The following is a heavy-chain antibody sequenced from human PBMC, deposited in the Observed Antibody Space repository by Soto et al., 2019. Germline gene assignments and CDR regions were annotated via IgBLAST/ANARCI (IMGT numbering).Heavy chain of an antibody. V-gene: IGHV2-5*02. CDR1: GFSLSTSGVG. J-gene: IGHJ5*02. Sequence: QITLKESGPTLVKPTQTLTLTCTFSGFSLSTSGVGVGWIRQPPGKALEWLALIYWDDDKRYSPSLKSRLTTTKDPSKNQVVLTMTNMDPVDTATYDCALLVVAAKGNENWFDPWGQGTLVTVSS. D-gene: IGHD2-15*01. CDR3: ALLVVAAKGNENWFDP. CDR2: IYWDDDK.